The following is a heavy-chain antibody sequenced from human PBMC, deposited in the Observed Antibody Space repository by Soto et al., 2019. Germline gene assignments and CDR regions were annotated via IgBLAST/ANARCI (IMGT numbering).Heavy chain of an antibody. CDR1: GYTFTGYY. CDR2: NNPNSGGT. Sequence: ASVKVSCRASGYTFTGYYMHWVRQAPGQGLEWMGWNNPNSGGTNYAQKFQGRVTMTRDTSISTAYMELSRLRCDDTAVYYCARDPEYCGGECYSFYYYYYGMDVWGQGTTVTVSS. V-gene: IGHV1-2*02. J-gene: IGHJ6*02. CDR3: ARDPEYCGGECYSFYYYYYGMDV. D-gene: IGHD2-21*01.